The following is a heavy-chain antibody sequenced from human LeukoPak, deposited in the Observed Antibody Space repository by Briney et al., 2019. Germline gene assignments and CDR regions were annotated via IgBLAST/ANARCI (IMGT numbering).Heavy chain of an antibody. V-gene: IGHV1-69*02. Sequence: SVKVSCKASGGTFSGYTISWVRQAPGQGLEWMGRIIPILGIANYAQKFQGRVTITADKSTNTAYMELGSLRSEDTAVYYCAPQLNTGYSSSWQFDPWGQGTLVTVSS. CDR3: APQLNTGYSSSWQFDP. CDR1: GGTFSGYT. CDR2: IIPILGIA. J-gene: IGHJ5*02. D-gene: IGHD6-13*01.